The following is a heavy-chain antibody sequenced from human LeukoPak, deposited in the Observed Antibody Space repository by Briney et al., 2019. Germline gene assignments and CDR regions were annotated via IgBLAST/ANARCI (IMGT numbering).Heavy chain of an antibody. D-gene: IGHD2-15*01. Sequence: PSETLSLTCSVSGGSISSYYWSWIRQPAGKGLEWIGRIYLSGSTNYNPSLKSRVTMSVDTSKNQFSLKLSSVTAADTAVYYCARTRPRAATFDSWGQGTLVTVSS. J-gene: IGHJ4*02. CDR2: IYLSGST. CDR3: ARTRPRAATFDS. V-gene: IGHV4-4*07. CDR1: GGSISSYY.